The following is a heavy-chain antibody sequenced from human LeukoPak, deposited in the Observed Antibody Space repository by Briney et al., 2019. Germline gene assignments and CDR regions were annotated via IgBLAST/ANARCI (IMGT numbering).Heavy chain of an antibody. CDR1: GGSISSGDYY. V-gene: IGHV4-30-4*02. CDR3: ASFDSSSWYVWY. D-gene: IGHD6-13*01. J-gene: IGHJ4*02. Sequence: SETLSLTCTVSGGSISSGDYYWSWIRQPPGKGLEWIGYIYYSGSTYYNPSLKSRVTISVDTSKNLFSLKLSSVTAADTAVYYCASFDSSSWYVWYWGQGTLVTVSS. CDR2: IYYSGST.